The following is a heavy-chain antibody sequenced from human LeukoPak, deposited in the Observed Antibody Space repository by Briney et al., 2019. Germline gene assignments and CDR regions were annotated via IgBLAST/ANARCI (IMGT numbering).Heavy chain of an antibody. CDR3: ARDRYDSSGDYYFDY. J-gene: IGHJ4*02. CDR1: GGTFSSYA. Sequence: SVKVSCKASGGTFSSYAISWVRQAPGQGLEWMGGIIPIFGTANYAQKFQGRVTITADESSSTAYMELSSLRSEDTAVYYCARDRYDSSGDYYFDYWGQGTLVTVSS. V-gene: IGHV1-69*13. CDR2: IIPIFGTA. D-gene: IGHD3-22*01.